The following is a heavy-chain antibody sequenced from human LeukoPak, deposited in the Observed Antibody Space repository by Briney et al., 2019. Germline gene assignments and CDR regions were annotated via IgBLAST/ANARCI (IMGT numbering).Heavy chain of an antibody. J-gene: IGHJ3*02. Sequence: SETLSLTCTVSGGSIINNYWTWIRQPVGRGLEWIGRIYTTGSTNYNPSLQSRVTMSVDTSKNQFSLNVSSVTAADTAVYYCARWADKSGSSSRVAFDIWGQGTMVTVSS. CDR2: IYTTGST. V-gene: IGHV4-4*07. CDR3: ARWADKSGSSSRVAFDI. CDR1: GGSIINNY. D-gene: IGHD6-6*01.